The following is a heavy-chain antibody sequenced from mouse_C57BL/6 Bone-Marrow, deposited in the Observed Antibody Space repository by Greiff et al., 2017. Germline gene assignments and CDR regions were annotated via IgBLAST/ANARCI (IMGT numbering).Heavy chain of an antibody. Sequence: QVQLQQPGAELVRPGSSVKLSCKASGYTFTSYWMHWVKQRPIQGLEWIGNIDPSDSETHYNQKFKDKATLTVDKSTSTAYMQLSSLTSEDSAVYYCARGSSSGYSFAYWGTGTLVTVSA. J-gene: IGHJ3*01. D-gene: IGHD3-2*02. CDR3: ARGSSSGYSFAY. CDR1: GYTFTSYW. CDR2: IDPSDSET. V-gene: IGHV1-52*01.